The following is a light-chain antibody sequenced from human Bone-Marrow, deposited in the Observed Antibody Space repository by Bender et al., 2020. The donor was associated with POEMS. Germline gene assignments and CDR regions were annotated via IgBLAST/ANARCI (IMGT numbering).Light chain of an antibody. CDR2: DVN. CDR3: SSYTSSNTQV. Sequence: QSALTQPASVSGSPGQSITISCTGTSSAIGYVYWYQQRPGKAPKLMLYDVNNRPSGISNRFSGSKSGNTASLTISGLQAEDEADYYCSSYTSSNTQVFGTGTMVTVL. CDR1: SSAIGY. J-gene: IGLJ1*01. V-gene: IGLV2-14*01.